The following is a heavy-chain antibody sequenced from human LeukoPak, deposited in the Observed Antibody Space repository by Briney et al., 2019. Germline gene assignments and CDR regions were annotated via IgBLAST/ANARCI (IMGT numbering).Heavy chain of an antibody. CDR3: ARDAGYVRFDF. J-gene: IGHJ4*02. Sequence: SGGSLRLSCAVSGFTVSNNYMSWVRQAPGRGLDWVAHIRYDESDKYYADSVKGRFTISRDISKNTVYLQMNSLRAEDMAVYYCARDAGYVRFDFWGQGTLATVSS. CDR1: GFTVSNNY. D-gene: IGHD5-18*01. CDR2: IRYDESDK. V-gene: IGHV3-30*02.